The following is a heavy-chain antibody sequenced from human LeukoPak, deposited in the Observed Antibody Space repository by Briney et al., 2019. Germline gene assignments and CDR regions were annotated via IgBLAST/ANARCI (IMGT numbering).Heavy chain of an antibody. V-gene: IGHV3-23*01. CDR1: GFTFSSYA. CDR3: AKADYNDFWFDL. D-gene: IGHD4-17*01. J-gene: IGHJ5*02. Sequence: PGGSLRLSCVASGFTFSSYALNWVRQTPGKGLEWVSTISGSGASTYYADAVRGRFTISRDNSRNTLQLQMNSLRAEDTAIYYCAKADYNDFWFDLWGQGTLVTVSS. CDR2: ISGSGAST.